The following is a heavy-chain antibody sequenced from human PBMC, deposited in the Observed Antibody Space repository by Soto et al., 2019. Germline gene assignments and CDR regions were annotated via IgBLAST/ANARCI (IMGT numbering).Heavy chain of an antibody. Sequence: GESLKISCKGSGYSFAGYWITWVRQKPGKGLEWMGRIDPSDSQTYYSPSFRGHVTISATKSITTVFLQWSSLRASDTAMYYCARQIYDSDTGPNFQYFFDSWGQGTPVTVSS. J-gene: IGHJ4*02. CDR2: IDPSDSQT. CDR3: ARQIYDSDTGPNFQYFFDS. V-gene: IGHV5-10-1*01. CDR1: GYSFAGYW. D-gene: IGHD3-22*01.